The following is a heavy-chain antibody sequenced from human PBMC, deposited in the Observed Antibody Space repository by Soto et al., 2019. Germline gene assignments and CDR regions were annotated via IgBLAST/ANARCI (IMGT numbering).Heavy chain of an antibody. CDR3: ATAPGPSGNDY. D-gene: IGHD2-15*01. J-gene: IGHJ4*02. Sequence: QVQLQESGPGLVNPSQTLPLTCTVSGGSISSGGYYWSWIRQQPGKGLEWIGYIYCTGSTYYNPSLKSRVTISLDTSKNQFSLKLNSVTAADTAVYYCATAPGPSGNDYWGQGTLVTVSS. CDR1: GGSISSGGYY. V-gene: IGHV4-31*03. CDR2: IYCTGST.